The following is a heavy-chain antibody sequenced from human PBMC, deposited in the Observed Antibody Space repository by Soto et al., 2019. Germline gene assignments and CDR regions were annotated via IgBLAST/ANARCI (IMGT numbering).Heavy chain of an antibody. V-gene: IGHV3-23*01. CDR3: AKDKMEQWLVGGYFDY. Sequence: GGSLRLSCSASGFTFNRYAMSWVRQAPGKGLEWVSAIIDGGGRAYYADSVKGRFTISRDNFKNTLSLQMNSLRAEDTAVYYCAKDKMEQWLVGGYFDYWGQGTQVTVSS. D-gene: IGHD6-19*01. CDR2: IIDGGGRA. CDR1: GFTFNRYA. J-gene: IGHJ4*02.